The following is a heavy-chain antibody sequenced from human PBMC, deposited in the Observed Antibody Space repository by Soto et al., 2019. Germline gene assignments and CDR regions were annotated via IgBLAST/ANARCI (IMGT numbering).Heavy chain of an antibody. J-gene: IGHJ3*02. Sequence: QVQLVQSGAEVKKPGSSVKVSCKASGGTFSSYAISWVRQAPGQGLEWMGGIIPIFGTANYAQKFQGRVTITADESTSXAXMXXSSLRSEDTAVYYCAREGGGYYYDSSGYNVDAFDIWGQGTMVTVSS. CDR3: AREGGGYYYDSSGYNVDAFDI. V-gene: IGHV1-69*12. D-gene: IGHD3-22*01. CDR2: IIPIFGTA. CDR1: GGTFSSYA.